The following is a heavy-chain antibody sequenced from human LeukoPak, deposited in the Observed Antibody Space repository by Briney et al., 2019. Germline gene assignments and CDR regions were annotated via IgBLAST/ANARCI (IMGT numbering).Heavy chain of an antibody. CDR2: ISAYNGNT. Sequence: GASVKVSCKASGGTFSSYAISWVRQAPGQGLEWMGWISAYNGNTNYAQKLQGRVTMTTDTSTSTAYMELRSLRSDDTAVYYCARLYCSSTSCYEGSWFDPWGQGTLVTVSS. D-gene: IGHD2-2*01. V-gene: IGHV1-18*01. J-gene: IGHJ5*02. CDR3: ARLYCSSTSCYEGSWFDP. CDR1: GGTFSSYA.